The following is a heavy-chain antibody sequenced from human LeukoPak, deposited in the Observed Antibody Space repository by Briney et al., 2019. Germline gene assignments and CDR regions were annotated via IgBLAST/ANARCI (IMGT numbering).Heavy chain of an antibody. CDR3: AREKVGAVYYYGMDV. V-gene: IGHV3-53*01. CDR1: GFTLSSNY. CDR2: IYSGGST. Sequence: GGSLRLSCAASGFTLSSNYMSWVRQAPGKGLEWVSVIYSGGSTYYADSVKGRFTISRDNSKNTLYLQMNSLRAEDTAVYYCAREKVGAVYYYGMDVWGQGTTVTVSS. J-gene: IGHJ6*02. D-gene: IGHD1-26*01.